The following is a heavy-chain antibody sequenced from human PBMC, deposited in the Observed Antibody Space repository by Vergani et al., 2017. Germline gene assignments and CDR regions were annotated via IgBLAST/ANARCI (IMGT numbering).Heavy chain of an antibody. J-gene: IGHJ5*02. CDR1: GGSIDNYY. D-gene: IGHD2-8*02. CDR2: ISYSGNT. V-gene: IGHV4-59*01. Sequence: QVQLQESGPELVESSETLSLTCTVSGGSIDNYYWSWIRQAPGKGLEWLGYISYSGNTNYNPSLQRRATISIDTSKNQFFLRLSFVTAAETALYFCAREATSGGNEWAYNWIDPWGQGILVSVSS. CDR3: AREATSGGNEWAYNWIDP.